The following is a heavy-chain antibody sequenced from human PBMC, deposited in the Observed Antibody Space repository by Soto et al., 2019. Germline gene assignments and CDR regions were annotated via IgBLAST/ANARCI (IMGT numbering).Heavy chain of an antibody. CDR3: ARGAATIFGVVTNYNFDY. D-gene: IGHD3-3*01. CDR1: GGSFSGYY. Sequence: TSETLSLTCAVYGGSFSGYYWSWIRQPPGKGLEWIGEINHSGSTNYNPSLKSRVTISVDTSKNQFSLKLSSVTAADTAVYYCARGAATIFGVVTNYNFDYWGQGTLVTVSS. V-gene: IGHV4-34*01. CDR2: INHSGST. J-gene: IGHJ4*02.